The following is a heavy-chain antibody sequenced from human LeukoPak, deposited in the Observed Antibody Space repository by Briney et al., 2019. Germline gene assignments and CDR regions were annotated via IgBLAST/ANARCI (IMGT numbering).Heavy chain of an antibody. CDR3: ARCYWQQAQFDY. CDR2: IKEDGRQT. D-gene: IGHD2-15*01. V-gene: IGHV3-7*01. J-gene: IGHJ4*02. Sequence: GGSLRLSCAASGFTFSSDSMTWVRLAPGKGLEWVAYIKEDGRQTDYADSVKGRFTISRDNAKNSLYLQMNTLRIDDTAVYYCARCYWQQAQFDYWGQGTLVTVSS. CDR1: GFTFSSDS.